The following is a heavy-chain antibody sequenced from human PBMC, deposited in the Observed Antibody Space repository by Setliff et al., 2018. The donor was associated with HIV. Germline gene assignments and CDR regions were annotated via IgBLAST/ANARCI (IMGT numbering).Heavy chain of an antibody. D-gene: IGHD2-15*01. V-gene: IGHV5-51*01. CDR2: IYPGASDT. CDR1: GYSFATYW. Sequence: GESLRISCKGSGYSFATYWIGWVRQMPGKGLECMGIIYPGASDTRYSPSFQGQVTISADKSISTAYLQWSSLKTPDTAIYYCARGRGGYFGGGRYYNLPYFDSWGQGTLVTVSS. J-gene: IGHJ4*02. CDR3: ARGRGGYFGGGRYYNLPYFDS.